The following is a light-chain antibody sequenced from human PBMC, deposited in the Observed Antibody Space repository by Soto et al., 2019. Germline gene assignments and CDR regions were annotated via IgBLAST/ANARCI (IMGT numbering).Light chain of an antibody. CDR1: SSDIGGYNY. V-gene: IGLV2-14*01. CDR3: SSYTTSSTVL. J-gene: IGLJ2*01. CDR2: EVS. Sequence: QSALTQPASVSGSPGQSITISCTGTSSDIGGYNYVSWYQQHPGKAPKLMIYEVSNRPSGVSNRFSGSKSGNTASLTISGLQAEDEADYYCSSYTTSSTVLFAGGTK.